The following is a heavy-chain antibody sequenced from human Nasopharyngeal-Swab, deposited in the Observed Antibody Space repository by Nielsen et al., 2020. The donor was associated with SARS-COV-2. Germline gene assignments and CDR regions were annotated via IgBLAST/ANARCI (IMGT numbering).Heavy chain of an antibody. D-gene: IGHD3-3*01. J-gene: IGHJ6*02. CDR3: ATDIGITSFGVVPWTGGVMDV. CDR1: GFTFDYYA. V-gene: IGHV3-9*01. Sequence: LKISWASSGFTFDYYAMHLVRQAPGKGMEWVSGISWNRGSIGYADSVKGRFTISRDNAKKSLYLQMNSLGAEDTGLYYCATDIGITSFGVVPWTGGVMDVWGPGTTVTVSS. CDR2: ISWNRGSI.